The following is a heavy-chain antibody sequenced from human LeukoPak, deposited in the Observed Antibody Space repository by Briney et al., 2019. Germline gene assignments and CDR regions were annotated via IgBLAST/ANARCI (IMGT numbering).Heavy chain of an antibody. D-gene: IGHD3-22*01. CDR2: INPSGGST. V-gene: IGHV1-46*01. CDR1: GYTFTSYY. Sequence: ASVKVSCKASGYTFTSYYMHWVRQAPGQGLEWMGIINPSGGSTSYAQKFQGRVTMTRDTSTSTVYMELSSLRSEDTAVYYCARVRKWGSSGYYRSNWFDPWGQGTLVTVSS. J-gene: IGHJ5*02. CDR3: ARVRKWGSSGYYRSNWFDP.